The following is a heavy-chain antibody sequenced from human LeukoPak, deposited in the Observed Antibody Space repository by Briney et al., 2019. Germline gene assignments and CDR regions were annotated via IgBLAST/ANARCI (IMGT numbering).Heavy chain of an antibody. Sequence: GGSLRLSCAASGFTFSSYGMHWVRQAPGKGLEWVAFIRYDGSNKYYADSVKGRFTISRDNSKNTVYLQMNSLRAEDTAVYYCAKDFCRDGYMAPGEYFDYWGQGTLVTVSS. D-gene: IGHD5-24*01. J-gene: IGHJ4*02. CDR3: AKDFCRDGYMAPGEYFDY. CDR2: IRYDGSNK. CDR1: GFTFSSYG. V-gene: IGHV3-30*02.